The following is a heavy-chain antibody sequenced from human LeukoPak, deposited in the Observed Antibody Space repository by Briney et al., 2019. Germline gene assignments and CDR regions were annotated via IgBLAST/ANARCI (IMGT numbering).Heavy chain of an antibody. Sequence: GGSLRLSCSASGFTFSTFPMHWVRQAPGKGLEYFSAISRNGDTTYYADSVKGRLTISRDNSKNTLYVQMSSLRAEDTAVYYCVKGSTVTTGNWYFDLWGRGTLVTVSS. CDR2: ISRNGDTT. CDR3: VKGSTVTTGNWYFDL. CDR1: GFTFSTFP. J-gene: IGHJ2*01. V-gene: IGHV3-64*05. D-gene: IGHD4-17*01.